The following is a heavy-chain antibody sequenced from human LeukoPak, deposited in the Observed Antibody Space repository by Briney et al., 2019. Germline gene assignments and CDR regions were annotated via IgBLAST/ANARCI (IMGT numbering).Heavy chain of an antibody. Sequence: GASVKVSCKASGDTFTSYGISWVRQAPGQGLGWMGWISVYNGNTKYAQKFQGRVTMTTDTSTSTTYMEMRSLTYEDTAVYYCARGLGATTFADFDNWGQGTLVTVSS. CDR3: ARGLGATTFADFDN. V-gene: IGHV1-18*01. J-gene: IGHJ4*02. CDR2: ISVYNGNT. D-gene: IGHD1-26*01. CDR1: GDTFTSYG.